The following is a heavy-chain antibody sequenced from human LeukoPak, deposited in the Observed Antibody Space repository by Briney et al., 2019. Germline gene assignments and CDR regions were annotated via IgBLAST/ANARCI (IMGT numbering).Heavy chain of an antibody. J-gene: IGHJ2*01. CDR1: GGSFSGYY. CDR3: ARFLLYSSGWSYWYFDL. CDR2: INHSGST. V-gene: IGHV4-34*01. D-gene: IGHD6-19*01. Sequence: PSETLSLTCAVYGGSFSGYYWSWIRQPPGKGLEWIGEINHSGSTNYNPSLKSRVTISVDTSKNQFSLKLSSVTAADTAVYYCARFLLYSSGWSYWYFDLWGRGTLVTVSS.